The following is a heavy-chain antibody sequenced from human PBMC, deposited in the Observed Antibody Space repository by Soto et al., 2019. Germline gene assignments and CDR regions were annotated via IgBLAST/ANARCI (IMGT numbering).Heavy chain of an antibody. CDR2: IYHSGST. J-gene: IGHJ5*02. D-gene: IGHD6-13*01. V-gene: IGHV4-30-2*01. CDR1: GGSISYGDYY. Sequence: SETLSLTCTVSGGSISYGDYYWSWIRQPPGKGLEWIGYIYHSGSTYYNPSLKSRVTISVDRSKNQFSLKLSSVTAADTAVYYCARRIAAAGNNWFDPWGQGTLVTVSS. CDR3: ARRIAAAGNNWFDP.